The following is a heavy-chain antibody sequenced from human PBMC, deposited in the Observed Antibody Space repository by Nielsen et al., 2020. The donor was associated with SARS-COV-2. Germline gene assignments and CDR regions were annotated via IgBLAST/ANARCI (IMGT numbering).Heavy chain of an antibody. J-gene: IGHJ6*02. CDR2: IYPGDSDT. V-gene: IGHV5-51*01. D-gene: IGHD3-9*01. CDR3: ASGYYDILTGLDYYYGMDV. Sequence: GESLKISCKGSGYSFTSYWTSWVRQMPGKGLEWMGIIYPGDSDTRYSPSFQGQVTISADKSISTAYLQWSSLKASDTAMYYCASGYYDILTGLDYYYGMDVWGQGTTVTVSS. CDR1: GYSFTSYW.